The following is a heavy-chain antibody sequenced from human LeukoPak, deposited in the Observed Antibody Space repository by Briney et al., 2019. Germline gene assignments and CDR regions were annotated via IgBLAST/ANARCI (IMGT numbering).Heavy chain of an antibody. Sequence: GGSLRLSCAASGFTVSSNYMSWVRQAPGKGLEWVSVIYSGGSTYYADSVKGRFTISRDNSKNTLYLQMNSLRAEDTAVYYCARDTMTSAFDIWGQGTMVTVSS. CDR1: GFTVSSNY. D-gene: IGHD3-22*01. J-gene: IGHJ3*02. CDR2: IYSGGST. V-gene: IGHV3-66*02. CDR3: ARDTMTSAFDI.